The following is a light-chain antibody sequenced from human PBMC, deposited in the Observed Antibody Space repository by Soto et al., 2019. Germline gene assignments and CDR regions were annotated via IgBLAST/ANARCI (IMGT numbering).Light chain of an antibody. CDR2: TLS. V-gene: IGKV2-40*01. CDR3: MQRKEFPWT. CDR1: QSLLHSGDGNTY. Sequence: DIVMTQTPLSLPVTPGESASISCRASQSLLHSGDGNTYLDWYLQKPGQSPQLLIKTLSYRASGIPDRLSGSGSGTDFTLKISRVEADDVGVYYCMQRKEFPWTFGQGTKVEIK. J-gene: IGKJ1*01.